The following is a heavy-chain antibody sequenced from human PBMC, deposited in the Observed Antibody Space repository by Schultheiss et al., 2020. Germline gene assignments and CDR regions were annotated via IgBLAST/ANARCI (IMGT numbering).Heavy chain of an antibody. CDR3: TTGASGYHVDY. Sequence: GESLKISCAASGFTFSSYGMHWVRQAPGKGLEWVAVISYDGSNKYYADSVKGRFTISRDNSKNTLYLQMNSLRAEDTAVYYCTTGASGYHVDYWGQGTLV. CDR2: ISYDGSNK. J-gene: IGHJ4*02. V-gene: IGHV3-30*03. CDR1: GFTFSSYG. D-gene: IGHD3-3*01.